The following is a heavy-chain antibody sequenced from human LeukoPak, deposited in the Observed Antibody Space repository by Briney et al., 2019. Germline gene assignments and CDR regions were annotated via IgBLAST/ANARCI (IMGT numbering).Heavy chain of an antibody. J-gene: IGHJ3*02. CDR2: IYYSGST. CDR1: GGSISSYY. CDR3: ARHGPVVTATDAFDI. D-gene: IGHD2-21*02. V-gene: IGHV4-59*08. Sequence: SETLSLTCTVSGGSISSYYWSWIRQPPGKGLEWIGYIYYSGSTNYNPSLKSRVTISVDTSENQLSLSLNSVTAADTAVYYCARHGPVVTATDAFDIWGQGTMVTVSS.